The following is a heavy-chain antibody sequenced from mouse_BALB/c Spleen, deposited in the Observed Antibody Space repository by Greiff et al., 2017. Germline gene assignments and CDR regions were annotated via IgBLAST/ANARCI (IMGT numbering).Heavy chain of an antibody. CDR3: ARMGAGTEEDYYAMDY. CDR2: INPSNGRT. Sequence: VQLQQPGAELVKPGASVKLSCKASGYTFTSYWMHWVKQRPGQGLEWIGEINPSNGRTNYNEKFKSKATLTVDKSSSTAYMQLSSLTSEDSAVYYCARMGAGTEEDYYAMDYWGQGTSVTVSS. D-gene: IGHD4-1*01. CDR1: GYTFTSYW. J-gene: IGHJ4*01. V-gene: IGHV1S81*02.